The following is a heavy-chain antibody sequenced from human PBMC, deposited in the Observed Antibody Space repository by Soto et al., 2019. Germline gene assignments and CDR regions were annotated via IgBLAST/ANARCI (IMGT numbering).Heavy chain of an antibody. Sequence: QLQLQESGPGLVKPSETLSLTCTGSGGSIRDDTYYWGWIRQPPGKGLEWIGSLYYSGTSSYNPSLKSRVTMSVDTSKKQLSLRLSSVTAADTSVYYCARLHCNSPNCVPLDPWGQGTLVIVSS. CDR2: LYYSGTS. D-gene: IGHD2-2*01. J-gene: IGHJ5*02. CDR1: GGSIRDDTYY. CDR3: ARLHCNSPNCVPLDP. V-gene: IGHV4-39*01.